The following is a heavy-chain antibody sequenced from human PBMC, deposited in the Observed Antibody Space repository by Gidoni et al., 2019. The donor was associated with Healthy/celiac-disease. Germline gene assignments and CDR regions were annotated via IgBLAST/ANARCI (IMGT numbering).Heavy chain of an antibody. Sequence: QLQLQESGPGLVKPSETLSLTCTVSGGPISSSSYYWGWIRQPPGKGLEWIGSIYYSGSTYYNPSLKSRVTISVDTSKNQFSLKLSSVTAADTAVYYCARLIYGSGSGWFDPWGQGTLVTASS. D-gene: IGHD3-10*01. V-gene: IGHV4-39*01. CDR3: ARLIYGSGSGWFDP. CDR2: IYYSGST. CDR1: GGPISSSSYY. J-gene: IGHJ5*02.